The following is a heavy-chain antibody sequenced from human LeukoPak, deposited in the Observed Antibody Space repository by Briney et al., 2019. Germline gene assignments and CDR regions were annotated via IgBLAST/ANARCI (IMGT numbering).Heavy chain of an antibody. Sequence: GIANYSQKFQGRVTITADKSTSTAYMELSSLRSEDTAVYYCAVTSDYYDSSGYYDPDDYWGQGTLVTVSS. V-gene: IGHV1-69*02. D-gene: IGHD3-22*01. CDR3: AVTSDYYDSSGYYDPDDY. CDR2: GIA. J-gene: IGHJ4*02.